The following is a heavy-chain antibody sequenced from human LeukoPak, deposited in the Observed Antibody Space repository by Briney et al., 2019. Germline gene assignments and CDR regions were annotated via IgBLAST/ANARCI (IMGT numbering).Heavy chain of an antibody. CDR1: GFTFSNHW. J-gene: IGHJ4*02. CDR2: INTDGSIR. V-gene: IGHV3-74*01. Sequence: GGSLRLSCAASGFTFSNHWMHWVRQVSGRGLEWVSCINTDGSIRNNADFVQGRFTISRDNAENTVFLQMKSLRVDDTAVYYCAKGGGPRGFDYWGQGILVAVSS. D-gene: IGHD3-10*01. CDR3: AKGGGPRGFDY.